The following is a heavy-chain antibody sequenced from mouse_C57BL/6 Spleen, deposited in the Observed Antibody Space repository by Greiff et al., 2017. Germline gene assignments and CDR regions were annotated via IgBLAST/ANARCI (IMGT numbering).Heavy chain of an antibody. J-gene: IGHJ3*01. CDR2: IYPGGGYT. CDR1: GYTFTNYW. CDR3: AIGGYYSSSSAWFAY. D-gene: IGHD1-1*01. Sequence: QVQLQQSGAELVRPGTSVKMSCKASGYTFTNYWIGWAKQRPGHGLEWIGDIYPGGGYTNYNEKFKGKATLTADKSSSTAYMQFSSLTSEDSAIYYCAIGGYYSSSSAWFAYWGQGTLVTVSA. V-gene: IGHV1-63*01.